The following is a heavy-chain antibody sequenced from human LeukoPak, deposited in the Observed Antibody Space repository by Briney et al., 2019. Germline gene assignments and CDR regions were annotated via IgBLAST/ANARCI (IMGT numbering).Heavy chain of an antibody. CDR3: ANAVATPSAEYFQH. V-gene: IGHV3-74*01. J-gene: IGHJ1*01. D-gene: IGHD2-15*01. CDR1: GFTFSSYW. CDR2: INSDGSST. Sequence: GGSLRLSCAASGFTFSSYWMHWVRQAPGKGLVWVSRINSDGSSTSYADSVKGRFTISRDNSKNTLYLQMNSLRAEDTAVYYCANAVATPSAEYFQHWGQGTLVTVSS.